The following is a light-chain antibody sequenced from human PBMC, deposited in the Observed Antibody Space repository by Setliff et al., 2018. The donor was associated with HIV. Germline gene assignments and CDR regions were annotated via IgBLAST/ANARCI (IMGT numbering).Light chain of an antibody. CDR2: DVS. CDR3: SSYTGSNTYI. V-gene: IGLV2-14*01. J-gene: IGLJ1*01. Sequence: QSALTQPASVSGSPGQSITISCTGTSSDVGDYNYVSWSQQHPGKAPKLMIYDVSKGPSGVSNRFSGAKSGNTASLTISGLQAEDEADYYCSSYTGSNTYIFGSGTKVTVL. CDR1: SSDVGDYNY.